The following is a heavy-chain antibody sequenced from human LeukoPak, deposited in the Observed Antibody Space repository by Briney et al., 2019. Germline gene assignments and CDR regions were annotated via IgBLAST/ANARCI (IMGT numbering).Heavy chain of an antibody. CDR1: GGSISSSSYY. CDR2: IYYSGST. V-gene: IGHV4-39*07. J-gene: IGHJ3*02. D-gene: IGHD3-22*01. CDR3: ARDGYYDRSGYTEFDI. Sequence: SETLSLTCTVSGGSISSSSYYWGWLRQPPGKGLEWIGSIYYSGSTYYNPSLKSRVTISVDTSKNQFSLKLSSVTAADTAVYYCARDGYYDRSGYTEFDIWGQGTMVTVSS.